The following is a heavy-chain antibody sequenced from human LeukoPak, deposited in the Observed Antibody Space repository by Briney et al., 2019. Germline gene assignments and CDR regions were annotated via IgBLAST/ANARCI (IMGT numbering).Heavy chain of an antibody. CDR1: GFTLSSYW. Sequence: QAGGSLRLSCAASGFTLSSYWMSWVRQAPGKGLEWVSAISGSGGSTYYADSVKGRFTISRDYSKNTLYLQMNSLRAEDTAVYYCAKEGRWAAAGTPNLDYWGQGTLVTVSS. CDR3: AKEGRWAAAGTPNLDY. V-gene: IGHV3-23*01. D-gene: IGHD6-13*01. CDR2: ISGSGGST. J-gene: IGHJ4*02.